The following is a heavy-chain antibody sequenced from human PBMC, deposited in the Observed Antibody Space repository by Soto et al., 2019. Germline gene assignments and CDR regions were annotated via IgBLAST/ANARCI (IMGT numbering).Heavy chain of an antibody. CDR2: ISYDGSNK. D-gene: IGHD3-22*01. J-gene: IGHJ4*02. CDR3: ARDYYDSSGYYYYFDY. Sequence: QVQLVESGGGVVQPGRSLRLSCAASGFTFSSYAMHWVRQAPGKGLEWVAVISYDGSNKYYADSVKGRFTISRDNSKNTLYLQMNSLRAEDTAVYYCARDYYDSSGYYYYFDYWGQRTLVTVSS. V-gene: IGHV3-30-3*01. CDR1: GFTFSSYA.